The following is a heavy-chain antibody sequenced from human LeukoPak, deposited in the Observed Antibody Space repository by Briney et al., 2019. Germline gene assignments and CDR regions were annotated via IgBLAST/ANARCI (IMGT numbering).Heavy chain of an antibody. Sequence: GGSLRLSCAASGFTFSNYWMNWVRQPPGKGLEWVANIKQDGSETYYVDSVKGRFTISRDNAKNSLYLQMNSLRAEDTAVYYCARDKVVPAAISPYYYYGMDVWGQGTTVTVSS. V-gene: IGHV3-7*01. J-gene: IGHJ6*02. CDR2: IKQDGSET. CDR1: GFTFSNYW. D-gene: IGHD2-2*01. CDR3: ARDKVVPAAISPYYYYGMDV.